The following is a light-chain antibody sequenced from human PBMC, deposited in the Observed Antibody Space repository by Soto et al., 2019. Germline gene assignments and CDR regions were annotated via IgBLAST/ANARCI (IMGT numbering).Light chain of an antibody. CDR3: AAWDDILNGYV. J-gene: IGLJ1*01. Sequence: QSFLTQQPSASGTPGQRVTISCAGSSSNIESNTVTWYQQLPGTAPKLVIYSNYDRPSGVPDRFSGSTSGTSASLVIRGLQSEDEADYYCAAWDDILNGYVFGGGTKVTVL. V-gene: IGLV1-44*01. CDR2: SNY. CDR1: SSNIESNT.